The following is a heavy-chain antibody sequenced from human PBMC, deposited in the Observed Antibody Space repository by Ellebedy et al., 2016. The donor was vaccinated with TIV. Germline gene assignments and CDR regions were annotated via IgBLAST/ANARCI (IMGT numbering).Heavy chain of an antibody. CDR2: ISTGSRNI. CDR3: ARDGAYNYDTYWYFDL. V-gene: IGHV3-48*02. J-gene: IGHJ2*01. CDR1: GFTFSNSN. Sequence: GESLKISCEASGFTFSNSNLNWVRQAPGKGLEWVSYISTGSRNIYYADSAKGRFTISRDNAKNSLHLHMNSLRDEDTAVYYCARDGAYNYDTYWYFDLWGRGTLVTVSS. D-gene: IGHD5-18*01.